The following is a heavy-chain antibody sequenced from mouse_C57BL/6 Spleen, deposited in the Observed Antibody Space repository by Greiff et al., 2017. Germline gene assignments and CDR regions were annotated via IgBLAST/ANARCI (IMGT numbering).Heavy chain of an antibody. V-gene: IGHV1-9*01. D-gene: IGHD2-4*01. Sequence: VKLMESGAELMKPGASVKLSCKATGYTFTGYWIEWVKQRPGHGLEWIGEILPGSGSTNYNEKFKGKATITADTSSNPAYMQLSSLTTEDSAIYYCAETRLRLFPFAYWGQGTLVTVSA. CDR1: GYTFTGYW. J-gene: IGHJ3*01. CDR2: ILPGSGST. CDR3: AETRLRLFPFAY.